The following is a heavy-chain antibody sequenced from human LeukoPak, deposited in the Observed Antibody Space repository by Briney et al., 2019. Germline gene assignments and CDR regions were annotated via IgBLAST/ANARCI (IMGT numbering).Heavy chain of an antibody. D-gene: IGHD2-2*03. J-gene: IGHJ4*02. V-gene: IGHV4-59*12. CDR1: GGSISSYY. CDR2: IYYSGST. Sequence: SETLSLTCTVSGGSISSYYWSWIRQPPGKGLEWIGYIYYSGSTYYNPSLKSRVTISVDTSKNQFSLKLSSVTAADTAVYYCARDRGLDSPFDYWGQGTLVTVSS. CDR3: ARDRGLDSPFDY.